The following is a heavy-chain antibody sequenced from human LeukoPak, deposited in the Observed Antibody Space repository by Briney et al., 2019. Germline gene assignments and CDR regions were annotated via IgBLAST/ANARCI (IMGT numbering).Heavy chain of an antibody. CDR1: GFTFSYYS. V-gene: IGHV3-7*01. Sequence: PGGSLRLSCAASGFTFSYYSMNWVRQAPGKGLEWVANINQGVSEKYYVDSVKGRFTISRDNAKNSLYLQMNSLRAEDTAVYYCARDGYNLDYWGQGTLVTVSS. CDR3: ARDGYNLDY. D-gene: IGHD5-24*01. CDR2: INQGVSEK. J-gene: IGHJ4*02.